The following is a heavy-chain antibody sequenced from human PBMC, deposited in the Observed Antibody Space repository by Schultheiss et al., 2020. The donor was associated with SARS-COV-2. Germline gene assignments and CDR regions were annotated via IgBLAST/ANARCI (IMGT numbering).Heavy chain of an antibody. CDR1: GDSVSSGDFY. Sequence: SETLSLTCTVSGDSVSSGDFYCSWVRQPPGKGLEWIGYTYYSGDTHYNPSLKSRATISVDTAKNQFSLELSSVTAADTAVYYCARRPISVGRAGDYGMDVWGQGTTVTVSS. D-gene: IGHD3-10*01. CDR2: TYYSGDT. CDR3: ARRPISVGRAGDYGMDV. J-gene: IGHJ6*02. V-gene: IGHV4-30-4*01.